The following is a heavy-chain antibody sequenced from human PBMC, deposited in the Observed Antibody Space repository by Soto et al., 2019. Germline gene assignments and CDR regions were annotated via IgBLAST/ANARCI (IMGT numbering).Heavy chain of an antibody. CDR3: ARAQAKVKQGYYRYDVDV. Sequence: ASVKVSCKASGYTFTAYYIHWVRQAPGQGLEWMGCINPNSGGAIYAQKFQGWVTMTRDTSINTAYMELSRLTSDDTAVYYCARAQAKVKQGYYRYDVDVWGQGASVTVSS. CDR1: GYTFTAYY. J-gene: IGHJ6*02. CDR2: INPNSGGA. D-gene: IGHD2-15*01. V-gene: IGHV1-2*04.